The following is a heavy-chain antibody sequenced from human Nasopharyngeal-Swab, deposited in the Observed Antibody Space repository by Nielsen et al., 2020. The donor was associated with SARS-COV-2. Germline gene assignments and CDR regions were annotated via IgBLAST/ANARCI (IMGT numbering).Heavy chain of an antibody. Sequence: GGSLRLSCSASGFTFSTYTMNWVRQAPGKGLEWVSLITGGADSTYYADSVKGRFNISRDNSRNTVYLHMNSLRADDTAIYYCAKDLVPDGHNDFDYWGQGTLVTFSS. CDR1: GFTFSTYT. D-gene: IGHD1-1*01. CDR3: AKDLVPDGHNDFDY. CDR2: ITGGADST. V-gene: IGHV3-23*01. J-gene: IGHJ4*01.